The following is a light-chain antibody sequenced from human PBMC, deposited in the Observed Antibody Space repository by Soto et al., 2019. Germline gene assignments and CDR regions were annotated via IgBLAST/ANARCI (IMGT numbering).Light chain of an antibody. CDR3: QQTYRIPPT. Sequence: DIQMTQTPSSLSASVGDRVTITCRASQSIGSYLNWYHQKLGQAPKLLIYAASTLQSGVPLRFSGTESETEFSLTIGSLQPEDFAAYDCQQTYRIPPTFGQGTKV. V-gene: IGKV1-39*01. CDR1: QSIGSY. J-gene: IGKJ1*01. CDR2: AAS.